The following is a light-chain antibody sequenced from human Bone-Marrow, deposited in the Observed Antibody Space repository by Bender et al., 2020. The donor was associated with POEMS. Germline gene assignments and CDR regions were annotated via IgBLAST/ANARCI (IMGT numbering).Light chain of an antibody. V-gene: IGLV2-14*01. J-gene: IGLJ1*01. CDR1: SSDIGGNNY. CDR3: SSYTSTSTFV. Sequence: QSALTQPASVSGSPGQSITISCTGGSSDIGGNNYVSWYQQHPGKAPKLMIYDVSNRPSGVSNRFSGAKSGNTASLTISGLQAEDEADYFCSSYTSTSTFVFGTGTKVTVL. CDR2: DVS.